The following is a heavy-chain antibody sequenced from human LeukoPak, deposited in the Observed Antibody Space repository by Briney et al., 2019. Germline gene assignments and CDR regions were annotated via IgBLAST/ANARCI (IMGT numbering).Heavy chain of an antibody. Sequence: ASVKVSCKASGYTFSGFYIHWVRQAPGQGLEWMGWINPNSGVTNYAQKFQGRVTMTRDTSISTAYMELSRLRSDDTAVYYCARDRDYDILTGYSQWAVYYYYMDVWGKGTTVTISS. CDR2: INPNSGVT. CDR1: GYTFSGFY. V-gene: IGHV1-2*02. D-gene: IGHD3-9*01. J-gene: IGHJ6*03. CDR3: ARDRDYDILTGYSQWAVYYYYMDV.